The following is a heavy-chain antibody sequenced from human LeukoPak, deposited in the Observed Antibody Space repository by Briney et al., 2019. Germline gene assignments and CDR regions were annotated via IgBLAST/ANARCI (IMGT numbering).Heavy chain of an antibody. V-gene: IGHV4-30-4*08. J-gene: IGHJ5*02. Sequence: SETLSLTCVVSGYSISSGYHWGWIRQPPGKGLEWIGYIYYSGSTYYNPSLKSRVTISVDTSKNQFSLKLSSVTAADTAVYYCARAPYDFWSGYRGRWFDPWGQGTLVTVSS. CDR3: ARAPYDFWSGYRGRWFDP. CDR1: GYSISSGYH. D-gene: IGHD3-3*01. CDR2: IYYSGST.